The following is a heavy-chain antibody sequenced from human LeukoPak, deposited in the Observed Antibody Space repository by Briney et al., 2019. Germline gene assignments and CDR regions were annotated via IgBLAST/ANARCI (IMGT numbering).Heavy chain of an antibody. CDR3: ARVGDGSGSYLIDY. CDR2: IYTSGST. D-gene: IGHD3-10*01. CDR1: GGSISSYY. J-gene: IGHJ4*02. Sequence: PSETLSLTCTVSGGSISSYYWSWIRQPAGKGLEWIGRIYTSGSTNYNPSLKSRVTMSVDTSKNQFSLKLSSVTAADTAVYYCARVGDGSGSYLIDYWGQGTLVTVSS. V-gene: IGHV4-4*07.